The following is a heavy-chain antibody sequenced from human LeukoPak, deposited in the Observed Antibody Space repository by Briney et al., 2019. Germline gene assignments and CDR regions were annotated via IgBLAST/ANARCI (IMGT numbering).Heavy chain of an antibody. D-gene: IGHD6-13*01. CDR3: ARSGYSSSWSWFDP. CDR2: IYHSGST. CDR1: GFTFSSYS. J-gene: IGHJ5*02. V-gene: IGHV4-38-2*01. Sequence: GSLRLSCAASGFTFSSYSMNWVRQAPGKGLEWIGSIYHSGSTYYNPSLKSRVTISVDTSKNQFSLKLSSVTAADTAVYYCARSGYSSSWSWFDPWGQGTLVTVSS.